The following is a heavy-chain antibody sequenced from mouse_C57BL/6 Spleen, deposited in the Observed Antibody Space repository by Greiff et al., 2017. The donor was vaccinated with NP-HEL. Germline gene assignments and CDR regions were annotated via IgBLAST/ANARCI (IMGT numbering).Heavy chain of an antibody. V-gene: IGHV1-5*01. CDR1: GYTFTSYW. J-gene: IGHJ3*01. Sequence: EVQGVESGTVLARPGASVKMSCKTSGYTFTSYWMHWVKQRPGQGLEWIGAIYPGNSDTSYNQKFKGKAKLTAVTSASTAYMELSSLTNEDSAVYYCTRPHYYGSTPWFAYWGQGTLVTVSA. D-gene: IGHD1-1*01. CDR2: IYPGNSDT. CDR3: TRPHYYGSTPWFAY.